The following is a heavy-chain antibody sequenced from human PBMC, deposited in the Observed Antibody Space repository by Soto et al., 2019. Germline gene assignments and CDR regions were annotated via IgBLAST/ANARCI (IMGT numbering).Heavy chain of an antibody. J-gene: IGHJ4*02. Sequence: QITLKESGPTLVKPTQTLTLTCTFSGFSLSTSGEGVGWIRQPPGKALEWLALIYWNDDERYSPSLKNRLSITQDTSKNQVFLTMTNMDPVDTATYYCALSRDSSSPDYWGQGTLVTVSS. CDR1: GFSLSTSGEG. CDR3: ALSRDSSSPDY. D-gene: IGHD6-6*01. CDR2: IYWNDDE. V-gene: IGHV2-5*01.